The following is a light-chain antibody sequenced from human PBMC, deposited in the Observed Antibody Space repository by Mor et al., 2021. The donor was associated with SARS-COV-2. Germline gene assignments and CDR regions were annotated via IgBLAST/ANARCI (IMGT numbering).Light chain of an antibody. CDR3: QQYGSSPGT. CDR2: GAS. J-gene: IGKJ2*01. Sequence: SQSVSSSYLAWYQQKPGQAPRLLIYGASSRATGIPDRFSGSGSGTDFTLTISRLEPEDFAVYYCQQYGSSPGTFGQGTKLEIK. CDR1: QSVSSSY. V-gene: IGKV3-20*01.